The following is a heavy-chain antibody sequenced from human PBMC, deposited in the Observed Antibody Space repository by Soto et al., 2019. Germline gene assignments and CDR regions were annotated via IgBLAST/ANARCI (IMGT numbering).Heavy chain of an antibody. Sequence: DVQLLESGGGLVQPGGSLRLSCAASGFTFSRYDMSWVRQAPGKGLEWVSGIHSSGGSTYYAGSMKGRFTISRDNSKNKLYLQMNSLRVQDTAVYYCAKPTRGGRGYNQGHAYWGQGTLVTVSS. CDR3: AKPTRGGRGYNQGHAY. V-gene: IGHV3-23*01. D-gene: IGHD5-12*01. CDR1: GFTFSRYD. J-gene: IGHJ4*02. CDR2: IHSSGGST.